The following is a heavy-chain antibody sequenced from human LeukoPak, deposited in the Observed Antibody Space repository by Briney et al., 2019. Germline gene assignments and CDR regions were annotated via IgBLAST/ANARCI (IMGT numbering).Heavy chain of an antibody. CDR2: IYYSGST. J-gene: IGHJ5*02. Sequence: PSETLSLTCAVSGGSISSGGYSWSWIRQPPGKGLEGIGYIYYSGSTNYNPSLKSRVTISVDTSKNQFSLKLSSVTAADTAVYYCARDGRITSRSWYSGWFDPWGQGTLVTVSS. V-gene: IGHV4-61*08. CDR1: GGSISSGGYS. D-gene: IGHD6-13*01. CDR3: ARDGRITSRSWYSGWFDP.